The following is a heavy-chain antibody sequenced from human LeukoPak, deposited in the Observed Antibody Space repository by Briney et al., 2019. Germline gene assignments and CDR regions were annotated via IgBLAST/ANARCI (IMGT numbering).Heavy chain of an antibody. CDR3: ARAYYYDSSDYYYGYYFDY. J-gene: IGHJ4*02. V-gene: IGHV4-59*08. D-gene: IGHD3-22*01. Sequence: SETLSLTCTVSGGSISSYYWSWIRQPPGKGLEWIGYIYYSGSTNYNPSLKSRVTISVDTSKNQFSLKLSSVTAADTAVYYCARAYYYDSSDYYYGYYFDYWGQGTLVTVSS. CDR2: IYYSGST. CDR1: GGSISSYY.